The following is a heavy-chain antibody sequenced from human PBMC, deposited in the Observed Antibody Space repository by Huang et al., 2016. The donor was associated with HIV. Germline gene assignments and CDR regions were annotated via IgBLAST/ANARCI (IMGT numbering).Heavy chain of an antibody. CDR1: GYTFTTYG. J-gene: IGHJ6*02. CDR2: ISAYNGNT. V-gene: IGHV1-18*04. Sequence: QVQLVQSGDEVQNTGASVKLFCKASGYTFTTYGISWVRQAPGQGLEWMGWISAYNGNTNYAQKLQGRVTMTTDTSTSTAYMELRSLRSDDTAVYYCARARGYYYYGMDVWGQGTTVTVSS. CDR3: ARARGYYYYGMDV.